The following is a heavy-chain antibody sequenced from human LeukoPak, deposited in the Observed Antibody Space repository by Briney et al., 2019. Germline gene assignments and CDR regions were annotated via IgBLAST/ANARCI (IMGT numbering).Heavy chain of an antibody. V-gene: IGHV1-18*01. CDR1: GYTFTSYG. Sequence: ASVKVSCKASGYTFTSYGISWVRQAPGQGLEWMGWISAYNGNTNYAQKLQGRVTMTTDTSTSTAYMELRSLRSDDTAVYYCASLDSSSWYSPAFDIWGQGTVVIVSS. J-gene: IGHJ3*02. CDR2: ISAYNGNT. CDR3: ASLDSSSWYSPAFDI. D-gene: IGHD6-13*01.